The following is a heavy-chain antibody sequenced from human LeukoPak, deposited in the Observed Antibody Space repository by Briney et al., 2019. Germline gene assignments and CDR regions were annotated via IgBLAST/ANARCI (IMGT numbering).Heavy chain of an antibody. V-gene: IGHV5-51*01. CDR2: IYPGDSDT. J-gene: IGHJ4*02. Sequence: GESLKISCEGSGYTFTSYWIAWVRQMPGKGLEWMGIIYPGDSDTRYSPSFQGQVTISADKSISTAYLQWRSLKASDSAIYYCAKRTSTDMPFDFWGQGTLVTVSS. D-gene: IGHD4-11*01. CDR3: AKRTSTDMPFDF. CDR1: GYTFTSYW.